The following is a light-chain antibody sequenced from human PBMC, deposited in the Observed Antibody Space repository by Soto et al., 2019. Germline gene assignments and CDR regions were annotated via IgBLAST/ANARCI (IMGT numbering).Light chain of an antibody. J-gene: IGKJ2*01. CDR1: QTILYSSNNKNQ. V-gene: IGKV4-1*01. Sequence: DIVMTQSPDSLAVSLGERATINCKSSQTILYSSNNKNQLAWYQQKPGQPPKLLIYWASTRESGVPDRFSGSESGTDVTLTISSLQAEDGAVYYCQQYYSAPYTFGQGTKLEI. CDR3: QQYYSAPYT. CDR2: WAS.